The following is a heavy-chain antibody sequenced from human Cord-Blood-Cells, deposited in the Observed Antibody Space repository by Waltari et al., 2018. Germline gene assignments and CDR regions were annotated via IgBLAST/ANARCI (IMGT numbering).Heavy chain of an antibody. J-gene: IGHJ5*02. CDR1: GGTFSRYS. D-gene: IGHD3-10*01. CDR2: IIPILGIA. Sequence: QVQLVQSGAEVKKPGSSGKVSCKASGGTFSRYSTSWVREAPGQGLEWMGGIIPILGIANYAQKFQGRVTITADESTSTAYMELSSLRSEDTAVYYCARRVSVRGGIWFDPWGQGTLVTVSS. V-gene: IGHV1-69*04. CDR3: ARRVSVRGGIWFDP.